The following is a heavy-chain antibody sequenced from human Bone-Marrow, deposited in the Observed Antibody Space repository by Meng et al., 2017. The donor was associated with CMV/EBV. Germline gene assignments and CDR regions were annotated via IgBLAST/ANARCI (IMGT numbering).Heavy chain of an antibody. J-gene: IGHJ4*02. CDR2: INHSGST. CDR3: ARGGVVVNGAPFDY. CDR1: GGFFSGYY. D-gene: IGHD3-22*01. V-gene: IGHV4-34*01. Sequence: QVTLTAVGAGWLKPSDTLSPTCAGYGGFFSGYYWSWIRQPPGKGLEWIGEINHSGSTNYNPSLKSRVTISVDTSKNQFSLKLSSVTAADTAVYYCARGGVVVNGAPFDYWGQGTLVTVSS.